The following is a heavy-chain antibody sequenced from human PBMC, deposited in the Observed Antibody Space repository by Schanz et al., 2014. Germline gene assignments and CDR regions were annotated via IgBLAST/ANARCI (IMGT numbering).Heavy chain of an antibody. CDR2: ISGSGAST. Sequence: EVQLVQSGGGLVQPGGSLRLSCAASGFTFSTSTMHWVRQAPGKGLEWVSGISGSGASTYYADSVKGRFTISRDNSNKTVDLQMNSLRADDTAVYYCAKGPYYYYYMDVWGNGTTVTVSS. CDR1: GFTFSTST. J-gene: IGHJ6*03. CDR3: AKGPYYYYYMDV. V-gene: IGHV3-23*04.